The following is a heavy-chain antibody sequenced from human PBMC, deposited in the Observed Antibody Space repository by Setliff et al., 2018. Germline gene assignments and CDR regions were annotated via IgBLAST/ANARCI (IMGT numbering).Heavy chain of an antibody. CDR1: GFAFTSYH. J-gene: IGHJ4*02. D-gene: IGHD1-1*01. V-gene: IGHV3-23*01. CDR3: TKESNGEFADY. CDR2: VNRGVSG. Sequence: GGSLRLSCVTSGFAFTSYHMTWVRQAPGKGLEWVASVNRGVSGYYTVSVKGRFTIARDNSRNTLYLQMKSLRAEDTGIYYWTKESNGEFADYWGQGTLVTVSS.